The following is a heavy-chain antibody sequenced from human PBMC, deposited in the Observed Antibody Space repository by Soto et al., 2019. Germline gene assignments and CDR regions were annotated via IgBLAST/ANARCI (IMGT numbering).Heavy chain of an antibody. CDR3: ARDPPYSSGWYAGFDP. J-gene: IGHJ5*02. V-gene: IGHV1-18*01. CDR1: GYTFTSYG. D-gene: IGHD6-19*01. CDR2: ISAYNGNT. Sequence: QVQLVQSGAEVKKPGASVKVSCKASGYTFTSYGISWVRQAPGQGLEWMGWISAYNGNTNYAQKLQGRVTMTTDTSTNTAYMELRSLRSDETAVYYCARDPPYSSGWYAGFDPWGQGTLVTVSS.